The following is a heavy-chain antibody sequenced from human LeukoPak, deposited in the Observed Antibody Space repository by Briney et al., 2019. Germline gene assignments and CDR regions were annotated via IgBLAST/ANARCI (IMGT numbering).Heavy chain of an antibody. J-gene: IGHJ5*02. CDR2: IIPMLGRS. CDR1: GGSFSSYG. V-gene: IGHV1-69*05. CDR3: AREDHTANNWFDP. Sequence: EASVKVSCEASGGSFSSYGISWVRQAPGQGLEWMGGIIPMLGRSNYAQKFQGRVTISTDESTSTAYMEMSSLRSEDTAVYYCAREDHTANNWFDPWGQGTLVTVSS. D-gene: IGHD5-18*01.